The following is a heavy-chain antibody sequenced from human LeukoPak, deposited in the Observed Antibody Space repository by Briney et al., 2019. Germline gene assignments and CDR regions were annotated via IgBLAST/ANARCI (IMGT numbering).Heavy chain of an antibody. CDR1: GGSFSGYY. CDR3: ARLPYYYDSSGYLEDY. Sequence: SETLSLTCAVYGGSFSGYYWSWIRQPPGKGLEWIGEINHSGCTNYNPSLKSRVTISVDTSKNQFSLKLSSVTAADTAVYYCARLPYYYDSSGYLEDYWGQGTLVTVSS. J-gene: IGHJ4*02. D-gene: IGHD3-22*01. CDR2: INHSGCT. V-gene: IGHV4-34*01.